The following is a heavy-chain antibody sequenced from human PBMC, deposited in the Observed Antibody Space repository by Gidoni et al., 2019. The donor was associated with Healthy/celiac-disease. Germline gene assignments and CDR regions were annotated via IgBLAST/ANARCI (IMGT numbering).Heavy chain of an antibody. Sequence: GFTFSSYGMHWVRQAPGKGLEWVAVISYDGSNKYYADSVKGRFTISRDNSKNTLYLQMNSLRAEDTAVYYCANLEFSSGWYNPLGYFDLWGRGTLVTVSS. CDR2: ISYDGSNK. J-gene: IGHJ2*01. V-gene: IGHV3-30*18. CDR3: ANLEFSSGWYNPLGYFDL. CDR1: GFTFSSYG. D-gene: IGHD6-19*01.